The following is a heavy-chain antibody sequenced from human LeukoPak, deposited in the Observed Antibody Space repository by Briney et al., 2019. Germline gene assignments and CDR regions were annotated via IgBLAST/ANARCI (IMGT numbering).Heavy chain of an antibody. Sequence: LSLTCAVSGGSISSGGYSWSWVRQAPGKGLEWVANIKQDGSEKYYVDSVKGRFTISRDNAKNSLYLQMNSLRAEDTAVYYCAREGCSGGSCYSWAAFDIWGQGTMVTVSS. J-gene: IGHJ3*02. CDR1: GGSISSGGYS. CDR2: IKQDGSEK. D-gene: IGHD2-15*01. CDR3: AREGCSGGSCYSWAAFDI. V-gene: IGHV3-7*03.